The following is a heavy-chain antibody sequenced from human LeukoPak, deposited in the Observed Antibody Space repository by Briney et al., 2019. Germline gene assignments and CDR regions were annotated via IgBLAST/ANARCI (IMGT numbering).Heavy chain of an antibody. CDR1: GVSISSNSYY. CDR2: MSYGGST. CDR3: ARHPFAAHHRVDY. J-gene: IGHJ4*02. Sequence: SETLSLTCTVSGVSISSNSYYWGWIRQPPGRELEWVGSMSYGGSTYYNPSLKSRVTMSVDTSKNQFSLKLTSVTAADTAVYHCARHPFAAHHRVDYWGQGTLVTVSS. V-gene: IGHV4-39*01. D-gene: IGHD6-6*01.